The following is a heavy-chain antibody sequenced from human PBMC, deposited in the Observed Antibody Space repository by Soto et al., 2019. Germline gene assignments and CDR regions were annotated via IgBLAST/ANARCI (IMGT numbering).Heavy chain of an antibody. CDR1: GFTFSSYA. CDR2: ISGSGGST. V-gene: IGHV3-23*01. J-gene: IGHJ4*02. CDR3: AKRGDYDIYIGY. D-gene: IGHD3-22*01. Sequence: EVQLLESGGGLVQPGGSLRLSCAASGFTFSSYAMSWVRQAPGKGLEWVSAISGSGGSTYYADSVKGRFTISRDNSKNTLYRQMNSLRAEDTAVYYCAKRGDYDIYIGYWGQGTLVTVSS.